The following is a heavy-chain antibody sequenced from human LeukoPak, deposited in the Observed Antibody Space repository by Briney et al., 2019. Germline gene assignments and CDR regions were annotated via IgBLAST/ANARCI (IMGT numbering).Heavy chain of an antibody. CDR1: GYTFTSYA. J-gene: IGHJ6*04. CDR2: INAGNGNT. V-gene: IGHV1-3*01. Sequence: ASVKVSCKASGYTFTSYAMHWVRQAPGQRLEWVGWINAGNGNTKYSQKFQGRVTITRDTSASTAYMELSSLRSEDTAVYYCARSMVRGDYGKNYLYYYYGMDVWGKGTTVTVSS. D-gene: IGHD3-10*01. CDR3: ARSMVRGDYGKNYLYYYYGMDV.